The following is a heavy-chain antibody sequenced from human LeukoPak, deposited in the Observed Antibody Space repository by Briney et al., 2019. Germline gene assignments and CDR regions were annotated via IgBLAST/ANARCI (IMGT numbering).Heavy chain of an antibody. CDR3: AKDLRPSDY. V-gene: IGHV3-23*01. D-gene: IGHD2-2*01. CDR1: GFTFSSHW. Sequence: GGSLRLSCAASGFTFSSHWMHWVRQAPGKGLEWVSAISDSGGSTFYTASVKGRFTISRDNSKNTLYLQMDSLRAEDTAVYYCAKDLRPSDYWGQGTLVTVSS. CDR2: ISDSGGST. J-gene: IGHJ4*02.